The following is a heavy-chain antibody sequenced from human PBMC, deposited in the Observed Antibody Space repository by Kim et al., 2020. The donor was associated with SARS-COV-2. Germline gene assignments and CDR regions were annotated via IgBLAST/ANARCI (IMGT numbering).Heavy chain of an antibody. V-gene: IGHV3-11*01. CDR3: ARDRGWLRPFDY. J-gene: IGHJ4*03. CDR2: IRSSGGTT. Sequence: GGSLRLSCAASGFTFSDYSMSWIRQAPGKGLEVISYIRSSGGTTYYADSVKGRFTISRDNAKNSLFMQMNSLRAEDTAVDYCARDRGWLRPFDYLGRGAL. CDR1: GFTFSDYS. D-gene: IGHD5-12*01.